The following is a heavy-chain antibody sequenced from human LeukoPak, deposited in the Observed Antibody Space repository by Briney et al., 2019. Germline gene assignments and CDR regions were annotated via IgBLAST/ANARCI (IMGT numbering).Heavy chain of an antibody. D-gene: IGHD3-22*01. CDR2: IIPIFGTA. CDR1: GGTFSSYA. J-gene: IGHJ4*02. Sequence: SVKVSCKASGGTFSSYAISWVRQAPGQGLEWMGGIIPIFGTANYARKFQGRVTITADESTSTAYMELSSLRSEDTAVYYCARLKLQYYYDSSGRGGYFDYWGQGTLVTVSS. V-gene: IGHV1-69*13. CDR3: ARLKLQYYYDSSGRGGYFDY.